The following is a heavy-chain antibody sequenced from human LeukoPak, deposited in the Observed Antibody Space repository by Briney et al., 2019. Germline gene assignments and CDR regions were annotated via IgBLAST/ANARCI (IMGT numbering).Heavy chain of an antibody. D-gene: IGHD4-17*01. V-gene: IGHV1-69*06. CDR3: ARDYLEYGDYGHGT. Sequence: GASVKVSCKASGYTFTGYYMHWVRQAPGQGLEWMGGIIPIIGTANNAQKFQGRVTITADKSTSTAYMELSSLRSEDTAVYYCARDYLEYGDYGHGTWGQGTLVTVSS. CDR1: GYTFTGYY. CDR2: IIPIIGTA. J-gene: IGHJ5*02.